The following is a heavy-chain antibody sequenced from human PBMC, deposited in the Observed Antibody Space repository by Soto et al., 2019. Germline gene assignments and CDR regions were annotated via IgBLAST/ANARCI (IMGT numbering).Heavy chain of an antibody. CDR2: ISSSSSYI. CDR1: GFTFSSYS. D-gene: IGHD3-22*01. V-gene: IGHV3-21*01. CDR3: ARAPSDYYDSRGYPSGY. J-gene: IGHJ4*02. Sequence: GGSLRLSCAASGFTFSSYSMNWVRQAPGKGLEWVSSISSSSSYIYYADSVKGRFTISRDNAKNSLYLQMNSLRAEDTAVYYCARAPSDYYDSRGYPSGYWGQGTLVTVSS.